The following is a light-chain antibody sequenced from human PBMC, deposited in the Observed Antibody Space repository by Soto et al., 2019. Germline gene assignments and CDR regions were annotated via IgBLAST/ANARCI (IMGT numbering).Light chain of an antibody. Sequence: EIVLTQSPATLSLSLGERATLSCGASQRISSSLAWYQQKPGLAPRLLIYDASSRATGIPDRFSGSGSGTDFTLTISRLEPEDFAVYYCKQYGGSVTFGPGTKVDIK. V-gene: IGKV3D-20*01. CDR2: DAS. J-gene: IGKJ3*01. CDR3: KQYGGSVT. CDR1: QRISSS.